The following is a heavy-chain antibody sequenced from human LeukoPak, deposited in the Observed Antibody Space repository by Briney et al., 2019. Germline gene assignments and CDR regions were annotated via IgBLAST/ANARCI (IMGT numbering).Heavy chain of an antibody. CDR2: ISSSGSTI. D-gene: IGHD6-19*01. CDR3: AAFIAVAGTYYFDY. J-gene: IGHJ4*02. Sequence: PGGSLRLSCAASGFTFSSYEMNWVRQAPGKGREWVSYISSSGSTIYYADSVKGRFIISRDNAKNSLYLQMNSLRAEDTAVYYCAAFIAVAGTYYFDYWGQGTLVTVSS. CDR1: GFTFSSYE. V-gene: IGHV3-48*03.